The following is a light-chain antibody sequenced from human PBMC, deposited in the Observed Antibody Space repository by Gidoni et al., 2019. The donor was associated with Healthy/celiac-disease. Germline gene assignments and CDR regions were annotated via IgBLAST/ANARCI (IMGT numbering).Light chain of an antibody. CDR2: DVS. Sequence: QSALTQPRSVSVSPGQSVTISFTGTSSDVGGYNYVSWYQQHPGKAPKLMIYDVSKRPSGVPDRFSGSKSGNTASLTISGLQAEDEADYYCCSYAGSYTLFGGGTKLTVL. V-gene: IGLV2-11*01. CDR3: CSYAGSYTL. J-gene: IGLJ2*01. CDR1: SSDVGGYNY.